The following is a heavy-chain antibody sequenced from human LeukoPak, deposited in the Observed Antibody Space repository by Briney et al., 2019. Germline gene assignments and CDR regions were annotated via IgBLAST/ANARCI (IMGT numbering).Heavy chain of an antibody. J-gene: IGHJ6*03. V-gene: IGHV3-74*01. Sequence: GGSLRLSCAASGFTFSSYWMHWVRQAPGKGLVWVSRINSDGRSTSYADSVKGRFTISRDNAKNTLYLQTNSLRAEDTAVYYCARDGYSSSWAYYYYYYYMDVWGKGTTVTISS. CDR2: INSDGRST. CDR1: GFTFSSYW. D-gene: IGHD6-13*01. CDR3: ARDGYSSSWAYYYYYYYMDV.